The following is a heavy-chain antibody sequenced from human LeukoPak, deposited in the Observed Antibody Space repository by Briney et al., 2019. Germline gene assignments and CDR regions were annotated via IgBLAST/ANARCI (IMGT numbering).Heavy chain of an antibody. CDR1: GGSITSRTYY. CDR2: IYYTGKT. CDR3: ARIWFGLRRLYYFDY. V-gene: IGHV4-39*07. J-gene: IGHJ4*02. Sequence: SETLSLTCTVSGGSITSRTYYWGWIRQPPGKGLEWIGSIYYTGKTYYNPSLKSRVTISVDTSKNQFSLKVTSVTAADTAVYFCARIWFGLRRLYYFDYWGQGTLVTVSS. D-gene: IGHD3-10*01.